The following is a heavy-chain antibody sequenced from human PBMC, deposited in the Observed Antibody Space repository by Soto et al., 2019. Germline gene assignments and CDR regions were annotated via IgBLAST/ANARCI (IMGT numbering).Heavy chain of an antibody. D-gene: IGHD2-2*01. CDR1: GFTFSSYA. J-gene: IGHJ4*02. V-gene: IGHV3-23*01. CDR2: ISGSGGST. CDR3: ARQYCSSTSCYSFPADY. Sequence: GGSLRLSCAASGFTFSSYAMSWVRQAPGKGLEWVSAISGSGGSTYYADSVKGRFTISRDNSKNTLYLQMNSLRAEDTAVYCCARQYCSSTSCYSFPADYWGQGTLVTVSS.